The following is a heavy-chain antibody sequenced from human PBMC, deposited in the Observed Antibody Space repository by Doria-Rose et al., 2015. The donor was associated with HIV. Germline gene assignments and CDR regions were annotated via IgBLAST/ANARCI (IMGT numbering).Heavy chain of an antibody. Sequence: QVTLKESGPALVKPTETLTLTCTVSGASLSSPGMGVSWIRQPPGKALEWLANIFSDDERSYKTSLKSRLTISRATSKSQVVLTMTDMDPVDTATYYCARIKSSRWYHKYYFDFWGQGTLVIVSA. J-gene: IGHJ4*02. CDR1: GASLSSPGMG. CDR3: ARIKSSRWYHKYYFDF. V-gene: IGHV2-26*01. D-gene: IGHD6-13*01. CDR2: IFSDDER.